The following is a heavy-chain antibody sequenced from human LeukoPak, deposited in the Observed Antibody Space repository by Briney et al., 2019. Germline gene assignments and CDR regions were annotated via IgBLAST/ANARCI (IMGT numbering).Heavy chain of an antibody. D-gene: IGHD4-17*01. V-gene: IGHV1-2*06. CDR3: PRVYGDSNTRLWYFDL. Sequence: ASVKVSCKASGYTFTGYYMHWVRQAPGQGLEWMGRINPNSGGTNYAQKFQGRVTMTRDTSISTAYMELSRRRSDDTAVYSCPRVYGDSNTRLWYFDLWGRGTLVTVSS. CDR1: GYTFTGYY. CDR2: INPNSGGT. J-gene: IGHJ2*01.